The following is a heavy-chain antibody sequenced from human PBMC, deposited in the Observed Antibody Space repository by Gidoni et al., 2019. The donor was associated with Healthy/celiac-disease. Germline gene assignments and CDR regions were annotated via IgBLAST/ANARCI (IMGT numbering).Heavy chain of an antibody. V-gene: IGHV3-30-3*01. Sequence: QVQLVESGGGVVQPGRSLRLSCAASGFTFSSYAMHWVRQAPGKGLEWVAVISYDGSNKYYADSVKGRFTISRDNSKNTLYLQMNSLRAEDTAVYYCAREEGFATVVTPGSHDAFDIWGQGTMVTVSS. J-gene: IGHJ3*02. CDR2: ISYDGSNK. CDR1: GFTFSSYA. CDR3: AREEGFATVVTPGSHDAFDI. D-gene: IGHD4-17*01.